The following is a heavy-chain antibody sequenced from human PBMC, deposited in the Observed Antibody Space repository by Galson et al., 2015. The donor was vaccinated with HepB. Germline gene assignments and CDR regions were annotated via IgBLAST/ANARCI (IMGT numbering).Heavy chain of an antibody. CDR3: ARDGDGAIPLDY. J-gene: IGHJ4*02. Sequence: SLRLSCAASGFTFSSYAMSWVRQAPGKGLEWVSAISGSGGSTYYADSVKGRFTISRDNSKNTLYLQMNSLRAEDTAVYYCARDGDGAIPLDYWGQGTLVTVSS. D-gene: IGHD2-21*01. CDR2: ISGSGGST. CDR1: GFTFSSYA. V-gene: IGHV3-23*01.